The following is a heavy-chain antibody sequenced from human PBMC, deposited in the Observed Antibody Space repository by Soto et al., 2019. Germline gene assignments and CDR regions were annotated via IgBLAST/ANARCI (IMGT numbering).Heavy chain of an antibody. J-gene: IGHJ4*02. Sequence: QLQLQESGSGLVKPSQTLSLTCAVSGGSISSGGYSWSWIRQPPGKGLEWIGYIYHSGSTYYNPSHKSRVAISAARSKNQFPLKLSSVTAADTAVYYRARGQVVAAQHWGQGTLVTVSS. D-gene: IGHD2-15*01. CDR2: IYHSGST. CDR3: ARGQVVAAQH. V-gene: IGHV4-30-2*01. CDR1: GGSISSGGYS.